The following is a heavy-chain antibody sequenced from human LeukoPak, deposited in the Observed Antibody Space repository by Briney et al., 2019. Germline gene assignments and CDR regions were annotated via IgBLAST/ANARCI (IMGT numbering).Heavy chain of an antibody. D-gene: IGHD6-19*01. CDR1: GGSFSGYY. J-gene: IGHJ4*02. CDR3: ASSGWYRGY. CDR2: INHSGST. Sequence: SETLSLTCAVYGGSFSGYYWSWIRQSPGKGPEWIGEINHSGSTNYNPSLKSRVTISVDTSKNQFSLKLSFVTAADTAVYYCASSGWYRGYWGQGTLVTVSS. V-gene: IGHV4-34*01.